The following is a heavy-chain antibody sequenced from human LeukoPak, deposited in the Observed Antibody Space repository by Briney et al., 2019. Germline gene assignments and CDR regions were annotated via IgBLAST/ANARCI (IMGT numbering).Heavy chain of an antibody. D-gene: IGHD3/OR15-3a*01. J-gene: IGHJ5*02. CDR1: GRSISSTSYY. V-gene: IGHV4-39*01. CDR3: GRRGAGLNWFDP. CDR2: INYSGRT. Sequence: KPSETLSLTCTVSGRSISSTSYYWGWIRQPPGQGLEWIGSINYSGRTFYNPSLKTRVTISVDTSKNQFSLSLTYVTAADTALYFCGRRGAGLNWFDPWGQGTLVTVSS.